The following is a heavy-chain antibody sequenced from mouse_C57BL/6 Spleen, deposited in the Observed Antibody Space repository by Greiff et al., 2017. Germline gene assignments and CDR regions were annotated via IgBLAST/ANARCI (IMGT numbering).Heavy chain of an antibody. CDR3: ASYCSGSIYYYSMDY. CDR2: ISSGGSYT. CDR1: GFTFSSYG. V-gene: IGHV5-6*02. J-gene: IGHJ4*01. D-gene: IGHD1-1*01. Sequence: EVKLVESGGDLVMPGGSLKLSCAASGFTFSSYGMSWVRQTPGKRLEWVATISSGGSYTHYPDSVKGRFTISRDNATNTLYLQIISLKSEATALYYCASYCSGSIYYYSMDYWGPGASVTVSS.